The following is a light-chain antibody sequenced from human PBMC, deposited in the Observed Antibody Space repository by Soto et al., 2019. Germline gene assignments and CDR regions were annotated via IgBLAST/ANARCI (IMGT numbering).Light chain of an antibody. V-gene: IGLV1-44*01. CDR1: SSNIGDNP. CDR3: AAWDDSLNAL. J-gene: IGLJ1*01. Sequence: QSVLTQPPSASGTPGQRITISCSGSSSNIGDNPVIWYQQLPGAAPKLLIYINDQRPSGVPDRFSGSKSGTSASLAISGLQPEDEADYYCAAWDDSLNALFGTGTKVTVL. CDR2: IND.